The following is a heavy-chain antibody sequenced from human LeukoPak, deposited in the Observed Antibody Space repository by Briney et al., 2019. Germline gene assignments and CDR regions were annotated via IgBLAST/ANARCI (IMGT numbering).Heavy chain of an antibody. Sequence: ASVKVSCKASGGTFSSYAISWVRQAPGQGLEWMGGIIPIFGTANYAQKFQGRVTITADESTSTAYMELSSLRSEDTAVYYCARRDIVVVPAASRFGFDYMDVWGKGTTVTVSS. CDR3: ARRDIVVVPAASRFGFDYMDV. D-gene: IGHD2-2*01. CDR1: GGTFSSYA. CDR2: IIPIFGTA. V-gene: IGHV1-69*13. J-gene: IGHJ6*03.